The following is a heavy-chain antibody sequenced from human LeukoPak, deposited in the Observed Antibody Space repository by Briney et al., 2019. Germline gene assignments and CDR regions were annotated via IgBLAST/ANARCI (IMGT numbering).Heavy chain of an antibody. CDR2: ISYDGSNK. CDR3: AKEMGGYCFDY. CDR1: GFTFSSYG. V-gene: IGHV3-30*18. D-gene: IGHD5-24*01. Sequence: PGGSLRLSCAASGFTFSSYGVHWVRQAPGKGLEWVAVISYDGSNKYYADSVKGRFTISRDNSKNTLYLQMNSLRVEDTAVYYCAKEMGGYCFDYWGQGTLVTVSS. J-gene: IGHJ4*02.